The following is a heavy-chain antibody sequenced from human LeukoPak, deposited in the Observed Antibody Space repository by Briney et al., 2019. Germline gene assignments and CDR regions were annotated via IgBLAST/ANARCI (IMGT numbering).Heavy chain of an antibody. D-gene: IGHD5-12*01. V-gene: IGHV3-23*01. CDR2: INGGGST. CDR1: GFTFSSYA. CDR3: ARVGSGYYGPLDY. Sequence: GSLRLSCVVSGFTFSSYAMSWVRQAPGKGLEWVSSINGGGSTFYADPVKGRFTISRDNSKSTLYLQMNSLRAEDTAVYYCARVGSGYYGPLDYWAQGTLVTVSS. J-gene: IGHJ4*02.